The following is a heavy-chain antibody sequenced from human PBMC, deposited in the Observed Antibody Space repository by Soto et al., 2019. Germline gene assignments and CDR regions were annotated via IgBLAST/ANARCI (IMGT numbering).Heavy chain of an antibody. D-gene: IGHD1-26*01. J-gene: IGHJ4*02. Sequence: EVQLVNSGGGWVPPGGSLRLSCGASGFTFSYYGMNWVRQAPGKGLEWVSYISGDTKTTNYADSVKGRFTITRDNAKSSLYLQLNSLRDDYTAVYYCARGGAGSPDYWGQGTLVIVSS. CDR2: ISGDTKTT. CDR1: GFTFSYYG. V-gene: IGHV3-48*02. CDR3: ARGGAGSPDY.